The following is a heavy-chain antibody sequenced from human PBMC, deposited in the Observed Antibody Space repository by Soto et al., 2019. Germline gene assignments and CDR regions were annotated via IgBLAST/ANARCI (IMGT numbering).Heavy chain of an antibody. CDR1: GFTFSSYA. J-gene: IGHJ6*02. Sequence: QVQLVESGGGVVQPGRSLRLSCAASGFTFSSYAMHWVRQAPGKGLEWVAVISYDGSNKYYADSVKGRFTIYRDNSKNTLYLQMNSLRAEDTAVYYCAGGADSSGWYPGLEYYGMDVWGQGTTVTVSS. V-gene: IGHV3-30-3*01. CDR2: ISYDGSNK. CDR3: AGGADSSGWYPGLEYYGMDV. D-gene: IGHD6-19*01.